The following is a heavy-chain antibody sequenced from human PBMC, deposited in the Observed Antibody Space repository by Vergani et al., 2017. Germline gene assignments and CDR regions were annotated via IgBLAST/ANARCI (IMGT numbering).Heavy chain of an antibody. V-gene: IGHV4-61*02. D-gene: IGHD3-16*01. J-gene: IGHJ3*02. CDR3: ERDYAGAIYYANDAFDI. Sequence: QVQLQESCPRLVKPSQTLSLTCTVSGGSIASGTYYWTWIRQPAGKGLEWIGRVYTGGSANYNPSFKSRVTISLDTSRNQFSLNLQSVTAADTAVYYCERDYAGAIYYANDAFDIWGRGTKVTVSS. CDR1: GGSIASGTYY. CDR2: VYTGGSA.